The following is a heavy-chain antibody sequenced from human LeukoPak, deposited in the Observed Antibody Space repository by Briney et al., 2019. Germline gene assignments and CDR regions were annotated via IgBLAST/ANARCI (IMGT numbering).Heavy chain of an antibody. D-gene: IGHD2-15*01. CDR2: INPSGGST. Sequence: HGASVKVSCKASGGTFSSYAISWVRQAPGQGLEWMGIINPSGGSTSYAQKFQGRVTMTRDTSTSTVYMELSSLRSEDTAVYYCARADCSGGSCYSTFDYWGQGTLVTVSS. V-gene: IGHV1-46*01. J-gene: IGHJ4*02. CDR1: GGTFSSYA. CDR3: ARADCSGGSCYSTFDY.